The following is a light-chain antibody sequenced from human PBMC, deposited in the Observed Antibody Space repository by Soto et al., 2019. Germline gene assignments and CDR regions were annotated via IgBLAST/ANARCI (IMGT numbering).Light chain of an antibody. CDR2: AAS. V-gene: IGKV1-6*01. J-gene: IGKJ1*01. Sequence: ANQMTQSLSSLSASVGDRVTITCRASQGIRNDLGWYQQKPGKAPKLLIYAASSLQSGVPSRFSGSGSGTDFTLTISSLQPEDFATYYCLQDYNYPRTFGQGTKVDIK. CDR1: QGIRND. CDR3: LQDYNYPRT.